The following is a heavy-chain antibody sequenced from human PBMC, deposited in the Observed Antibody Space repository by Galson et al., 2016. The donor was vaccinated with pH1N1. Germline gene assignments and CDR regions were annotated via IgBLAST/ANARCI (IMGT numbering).Heavy chain of an antibody. Sequence: PALVKPTQTLTLTCTFSGFSLSTSGVGVGWIRQPPGKALEWLALIYWNDDKRYSPSLKSRLTITKDTSKNQVFLTMTNMDPVDTATYYCAHSLYGDYVGWFDPWGQGTLVTVSS. V-gene: IGHV2-5*01. J-gene: IGHJ5*02. CDR1: GFSLSTSGVG. CDR2: IYWNDDK. CDR3: AHSLYGDYVGWFDP. D-gene: IGHD4-17*01.